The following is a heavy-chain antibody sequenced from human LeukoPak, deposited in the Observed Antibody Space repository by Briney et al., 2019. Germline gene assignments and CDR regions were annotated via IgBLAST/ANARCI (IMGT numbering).Heavy chain of an antibody. Sequence: GGSLRLSCAASGFTFSTYWMNWVRQAPGRGLEWVANIKHDGSEKYYVDSVMGRFTISRDNAKNSLYLQMNSLRAEDTAVYYCAREKMLPWGQGTLVTVSS. D-gene: IGHD3-10*02. V-gene: IGHV3-7*01. CDR3: AREKMLP. J-gene: IGHJ4*02. CDR2: IKHDGSEK. CDR1: GFTFSTYW.